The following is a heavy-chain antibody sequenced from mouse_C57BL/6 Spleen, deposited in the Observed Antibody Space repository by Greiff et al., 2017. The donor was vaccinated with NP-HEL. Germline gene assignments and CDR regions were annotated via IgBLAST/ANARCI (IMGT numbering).Heavy chain of an antibody. J-gene: IGHJ3*01. CDR2: IDPEDGDT. CDR1: GFNIKDYY. Sequence: VHVKQSGAELVRPGASVKLSCTASGFNIKDYYMHWVKQRPEQGLEWIGRIDPEDGDTEYAPKFQGKATMTADTSSNTAYLQLSSLTSEDTAVYYCTLYSNYAWFAYWGQGTLVTVSA. V-gene: IGHV14-1*01. D-gene: IGHD2-5*01. CDR3: TLYSNYAWFAY.